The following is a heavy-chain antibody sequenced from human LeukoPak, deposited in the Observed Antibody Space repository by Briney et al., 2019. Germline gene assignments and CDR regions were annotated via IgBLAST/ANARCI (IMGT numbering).Heavy chain of an antibody. V-gene: IGHV1-18*04. CDR1: GYTFTNFY. Sequence: GASVKVSCKTSGYTFTNFYMHWVRQAPGQGLEWMGWISAYNGNTNYAQKLQGRVTMTTDTSTSTAYMELRSLRSDDTAVCYCARLGPRLYYFDYWDQGTLVTVSS. CDR3: ARLGPRLYYFDY. J-gene: IGHJ4*02. D-gene: IGHD5-12*01. CDR2: ISAYNGNT.